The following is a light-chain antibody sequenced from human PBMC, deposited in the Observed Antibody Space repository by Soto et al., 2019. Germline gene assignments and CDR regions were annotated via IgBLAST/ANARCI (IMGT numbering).Light chain of an antibody. V-gene: IGLV2-14*03. CDR2: DVS. CDR3: SSYTSSTTVL. Sequence: QSALTQPASVSASPGQSIAISCTGTSSDVGGYDYVSWYQQHPGKAPKLMIYDVSERPSGVSDRFSGSKSGNTASLTISGLHAEDEAYYYCSSYTSSTTVLFGGGTKVTVL. J-gene: IGLJ2*01. CDR1: SSDVGGYDY.